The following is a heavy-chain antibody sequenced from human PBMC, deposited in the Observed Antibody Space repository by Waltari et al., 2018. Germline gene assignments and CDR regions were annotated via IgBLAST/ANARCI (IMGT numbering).Heavy chain of an antibody. CDR2: ISSGSSYI. CDR3: AREWGVMVGTAGFYFDY. J-gene: IGHJ4*02. V-gene: IGHV3-21*01. CDR1: GFTFSSYP. D-gene: IGHD2-15*01. Sequence: EVQLVGSGGGMVKPGGSLRRSCAASGFTFSSYPMNWVRQAPGKGLECVSSISSGSSYIYYADSVKGRFTISRDNAKNSLYLQMNSLRVEDTAVYYCAREWGVMVGTAGFYFDYWGQGALVTVSS.